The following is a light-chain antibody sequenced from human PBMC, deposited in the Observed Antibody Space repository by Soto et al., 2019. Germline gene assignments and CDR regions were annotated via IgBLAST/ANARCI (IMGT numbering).Light chain of an antibody. Sequence: DIQMTQSPSTLSASIGDRVTITCRARQSIDTSLAWYQQKPGKAPKLLIYNASSLQSGVPSRFSGSGSGTEFTLTISSLQPYDFATYSCQHYNAYSRTFGQGTKVEVK. CDR3: QHYNAYSRT. CDR2: NAS. CDR1: QSIDTS. J-gene: IGKJ1*01. V-gene: IGKV1-5*03.